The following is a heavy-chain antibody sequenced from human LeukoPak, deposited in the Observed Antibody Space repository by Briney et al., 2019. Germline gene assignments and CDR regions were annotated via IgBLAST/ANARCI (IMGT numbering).Heavy chain of an antibody. Sequence: PSETLSLTCTVSGGTISSYYWSWIRQPPGKGLEWIGYIYYSGSTNYNPSLKSRVTISVDTPKNQFSLKLSSVTAADTAVYYCARASSRYCSGGSCYSDYYYYLD. D-gene: IGHD2-15*01. J-gene: IGHJ6*03. CDR1: GGTISSYY. V-gene: IGHV4-59*01. CDR2: IYYSGST. CDR3: ARASSRYCSGGSCYSDYYYYLD.